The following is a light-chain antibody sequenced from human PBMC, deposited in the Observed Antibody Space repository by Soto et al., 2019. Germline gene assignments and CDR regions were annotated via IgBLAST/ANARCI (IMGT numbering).Light chain of an antibody. CDR1: QGISSY. CDR3: QQLNSYPPLT. CDR2: AAS. Sequence: DIQLTQSPSFLSASVGDRVTITGRASQGISSYLAWYQQKPGKAPKLLIYAASTLQSGGPSRFSGSGSGTEVTLTISSLQPEDFATSYCQQLNSYPPLTFGGGTKVEIK. V-gene: IGKV1-9*01. J-gene: IGKJ4*01.